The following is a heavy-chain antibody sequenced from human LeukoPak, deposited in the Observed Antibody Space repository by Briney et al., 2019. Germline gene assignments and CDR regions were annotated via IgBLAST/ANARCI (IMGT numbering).Heavy chain of an antibody. V-gene: IGHV3-23*01. CDR2: IGGRGGST. CDR1: GFSFSRHW. CDR3: AISKSDY. Sequence: GGSLRLSCAASGFSFSRHWMHWVRQAPGKGLEWVSGIGGRGGSTYYADSVKGRFTISRDNSKNTLYLQLNSLRADDTAVYFCAISKSDYWGQGTLVTVSS. J-gene: IGHJ4*02.